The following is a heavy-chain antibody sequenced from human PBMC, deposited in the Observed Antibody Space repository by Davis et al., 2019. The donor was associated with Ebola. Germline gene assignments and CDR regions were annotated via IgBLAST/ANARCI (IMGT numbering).Heavy chain of an antibody. J-gene: IGHJ4*02. CDR2: ISVDKGNT. Sequence: ASVKVSCKASGYTFTNYGITWVRQAPGQGLEWVGWISVDKGNTNYVQKLQGRVTMTRDTSISTVYMELSSLRYDDTADYYCARGHNYAHEYWGQGTLVTVSS. V-gene: IGHV1-18*01. D-gene: IGHD4-11*01. CDR3: ARGHNYAHEY. CDR1: GYTFTNYG.